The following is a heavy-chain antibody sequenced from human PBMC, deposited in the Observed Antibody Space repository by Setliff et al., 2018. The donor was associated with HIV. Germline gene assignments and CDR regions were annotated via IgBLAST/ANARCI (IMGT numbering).Heavy chain of an antibody. J-gene: IGHJ6*03. CDR2: ISYSGDNR. Sequence: GGSLRLSCAASGFTFNNNDMTWVRQVPGKGLEWVSSISYSGDNRYYADSVKGRFTISRDNSKNTVYLQMNSLRAEDTAVYYCARDQWVGATADYYYYMDVWGKGTTVTVSS. D-gene: IGHD1-26*01. CDR3: ARDQWVGATADYYYYMDV. V-gene: IGHV3-23*01. CDR1: GFTFNNND.